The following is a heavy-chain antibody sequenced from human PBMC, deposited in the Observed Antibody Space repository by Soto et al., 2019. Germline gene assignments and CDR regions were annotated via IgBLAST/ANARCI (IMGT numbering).Heavy chain of an antibody. CDR3: ARGPRATVTSLGP. J-gene: IGHJ5*02. Sequence: QVQLVQSGAEVKKPGSSVKVSCKASGGTFSPYGMNWVRQAPGQGLEWMGSIIPLYGTTNYAQTFQGRVTITADESTSTVYMDLRSLRSEDTAIYYCARGPRATVTSLGPWGQGTLVTVSS. V-gene: IGHV1-69*18. CDR1: GGTFSPYG. D-gene: IGHD4-17*01. CDR2: IIPLYGTT.